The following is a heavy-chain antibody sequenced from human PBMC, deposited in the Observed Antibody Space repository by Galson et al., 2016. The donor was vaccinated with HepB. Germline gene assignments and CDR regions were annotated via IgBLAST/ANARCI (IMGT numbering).Heavy chain of an antibody. Sequence: SLRLSCAGSGFTFSSYAMSWVRQAPGEGLEWVSGISGAGGSTFCADSVRGRFTISRDNSKNTLYLQMNSLRADDAAVYYCAKSRGPLVVEDYPHRLGVDHWGQGTLVTVS. CDR3: AKSRGPLVVEDYPHRLGVDH. CDR1: GFTFSSYA. CDR2: ISGAGGST. J-gene: IGHJ4*02. V-gene: IGHV3-23*01. D-gene: IGHD2-15*01.